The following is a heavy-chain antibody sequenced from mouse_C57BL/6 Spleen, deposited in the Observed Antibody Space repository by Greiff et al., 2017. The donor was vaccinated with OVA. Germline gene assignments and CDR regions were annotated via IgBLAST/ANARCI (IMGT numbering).Heavy chain of an antibody. J-gene: IGHJ3*01. Sequence: QVQLQQPGPELFPPFSSFPLSCTASGYTFTSYWMHWVKQRPGQGLEWIGNINPSNGGTNYNEKFKSKATLTVDKSSSTAYMQLSSLTSEDSAVYYCARGQLRHGFAYWGQGTLVTVSA. CDR2: INPSNGGT. V-gene: IGHV1-53*01. D-gene: IGHD3-2*02. CDR1: GYTFTSYW. CDR3: ARGQLRHGFAY.